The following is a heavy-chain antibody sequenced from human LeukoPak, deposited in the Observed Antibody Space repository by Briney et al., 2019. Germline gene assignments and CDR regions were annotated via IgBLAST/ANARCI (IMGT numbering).Heavy chain of an antibody. CDR2: ISGSGGSI. V-gene: IGHV3-23*01. CDR3: AKGVRHSYDYNYFDY. Sequence: GGSLRLSCAASGFTFSSYSMNWVRQAPGKGLEWVSTISGSGGSIYYADSLKGRFTISRDNSKNTLSLQMNSLRAEDTAVYYCAKGVRHSYDYNYFDYWGQGTLVTVSS. CDR1: GFTFSSYS. J-gene: IGHJ4*02. D-gene: IGHD5-18*01.